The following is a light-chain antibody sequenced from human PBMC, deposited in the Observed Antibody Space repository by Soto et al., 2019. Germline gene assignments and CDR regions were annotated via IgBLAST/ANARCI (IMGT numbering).Light chain of an antibody. Sequence: DIQMTQTPSSLSASVGDRDTITCRASQTIATFLNWYQQKPGKAPKLLIYGASTLQSGVPSRFSGSGSGADFTLTISSLQPEDSATYYCQLSHTTLTFGQGTRLEIK. CDR1: QTIATF. V-gene: IGKV1-39*01. CDR2: GAS. CDR3: QLSHTTLT. J-gene: IGKJ5*01.